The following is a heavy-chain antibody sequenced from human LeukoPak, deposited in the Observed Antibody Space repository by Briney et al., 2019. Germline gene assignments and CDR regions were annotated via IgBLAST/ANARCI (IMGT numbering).Heavy chain of an antibody. J-gene: IGHJ4*02. V-gene: IGHV3-48*01. CDR1: GFTFSSYG. CDR2: MNSDSSTI. D-gene: IGHD2-2*01. CDR3: VGGYCSTTACSPLDY. Sequence: GGSLRLSCAASGFTFSSYGMNWVRRAPGKGLEWISYMNSDSSTIYHADSVRGRFTISRDNAKNTLFLQMNSLRAEDSAVYYCVGGYCSTTACSPLDYWGQGTLVTVSS.